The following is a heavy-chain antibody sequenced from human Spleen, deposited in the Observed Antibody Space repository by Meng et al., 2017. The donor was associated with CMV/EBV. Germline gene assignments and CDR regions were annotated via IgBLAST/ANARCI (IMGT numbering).Heavy chain of an antibody. CDR3: TTYCSSTSCHLASDAFDI. D-gene: IGHD2-2*01. CDR2: IKSKTDGGTT. V-gene: IGHV3-15*01. CDR1: GFTLNNAW. Sequence: GGSLRLSCAASGFTLNNAWMSWVRQAPGKGLEWVGRIKSKTDGGTTDYAAPVKGRFTISRDDSKNTLYLQMNSLKTEDTAVYYCTTYCSSTSCHLASDAFDIWGQGTMVTVSS. J-gene: IGHJ3*02.